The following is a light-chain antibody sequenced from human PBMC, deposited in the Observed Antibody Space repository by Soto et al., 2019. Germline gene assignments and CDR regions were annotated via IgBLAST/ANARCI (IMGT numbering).Light chain of an antibody. CDR1: QSVSSY. CDR3: QQRGSWPLT. CDR2: DAS. V-gene: IGKV3-11*01. Sequence: EIVLTQSPATLSLSPGERATLSCRASQSVSSYLAWYQQKPGQTPRLLIYDASNRATGIPARFSGSGSGTDFTLTVSSLEPEDFAVYYCQQRGSWPLTFGQRTRLEIK. J-gene: IGKJ5*01.